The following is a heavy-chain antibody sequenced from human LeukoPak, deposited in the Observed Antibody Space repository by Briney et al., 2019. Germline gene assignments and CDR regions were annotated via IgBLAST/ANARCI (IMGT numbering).Heavy chain of an antibody. CDR2: IYYSGST. J-gene: IGHJ5*02. CDR3: ARSGGSGSYLSWFDP. CDR1: GGSHSSYY. D-gene: IGHD3-10*01. Sequence: PSETLSLTCTVSGGSHSSYYWSWIRQPPGKGLEWIGYIYYSGSTNYNPSLKSRVTISVDTSKNQFSLKLSSVTAADTAVYYCARSGGSGSYLSWFDPWGQGTLVTVSS. V-gene: IGHV4-59*01.